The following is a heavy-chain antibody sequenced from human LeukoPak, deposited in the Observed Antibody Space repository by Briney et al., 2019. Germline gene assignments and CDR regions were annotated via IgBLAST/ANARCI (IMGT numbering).Heavy chain of an antibody. CDR3: ATRIVGATTGDAFDI. CDR2: IIPIFGTA. V-gene: IGHV1-69*13. Sequence: GASVKVSCKASGGTFSSYAISWVRQAPGQGLEWMGGIIPIFGTANYAQKFQGRVTITADESTSTAYMELSSLRSEDTAVYYCATRIVGATTGDAFDIWGQGTMVTVSS. D-gene: IGHD1-26*01. CDR1: GGTFSSYA. J-gene: IGHJ3*02.